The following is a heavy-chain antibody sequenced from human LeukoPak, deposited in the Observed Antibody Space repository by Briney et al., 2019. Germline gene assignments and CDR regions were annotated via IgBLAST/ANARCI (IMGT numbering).Heavy chain of an antibody. J-gene: IGHJ4*02. CDR2: INHSGST. Sequence: SETLSLTCAVYGGSFSGYYWSWIRQPPGKGLEWIGEINHSGSTNYNPSLKSRVTISVDTSKNQFSLKLNSVTAADTAVYYCARASLDYDSRGYYYWYYFDYWGQGTLVTVSS. CDR3: ARASLDYDSRGYYYWYYFDY. V-gene: IGHV4-34*01. CDR1: GGSFSGYY. D-gene: IGHD3-22*01.